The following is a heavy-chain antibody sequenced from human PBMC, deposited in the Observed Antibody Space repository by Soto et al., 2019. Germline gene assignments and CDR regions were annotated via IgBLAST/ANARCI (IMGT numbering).Heavy chain of an antibody. CDR1: VFTFSSYG. Sequence: GALRLSCAASVFTFSSYGMHWVRQAPGKGLEWVAVISYDGSNKYYADSVKGRFTISRDNSKNTLYLQMNSLRAEDTAVYYCAKDRDYYDSSGYYYDYWGQGTLVTVSS. J-gene: IGHJ4*02. D-gene: IGHD3-22*01. V-gene: IGHV3-30*18. CDR2: ISYDGSNK. CDR3: AKDRDYYDSSGYYYDY.